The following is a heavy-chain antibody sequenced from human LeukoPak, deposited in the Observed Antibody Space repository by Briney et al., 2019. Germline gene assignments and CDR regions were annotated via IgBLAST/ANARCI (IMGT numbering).Heavy chain of an antibody. J-gene: IGHJ5*02. Sequence: SETLSLTCDVSGGSISSGLYSWSWIRQPLGKGLEWIGYIYHTGSTYYNPSLKSRVTISVDTSKNQFSLRLSSVTAADTAVYYCARLQYCSGTSCYWFDPWGQGTLVAVSS. CDR2: IYHTGST. CDR1: GGSISSGLYS. D-gene: IGHD2-2*01. CDR3: ARLQYCSGTSCYWFDP. V-gene: IGHV4-30-2*01.